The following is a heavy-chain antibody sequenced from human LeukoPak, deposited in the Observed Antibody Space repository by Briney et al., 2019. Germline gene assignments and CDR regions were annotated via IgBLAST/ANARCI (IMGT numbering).Heavy chain of an antibody. CDR3: AKHSAGPLYYFDF. J-gene: IGHJ4*02. CDR2: GIGSGDTT. CDR1: AFTFSNYG. Sequence: GGSLRLSCAASAFTFSNYGMSWVRQAPRKGPEWLSGGIGSGDTTYYAASVKGRFTISRDISKNTLYLQMNSLRGEDTAVYSCAKHSAGPLYYFDFWGQGTLVTVSS. V-gene: IGHV3-23*01. D-gene: IGHD6-13*01.